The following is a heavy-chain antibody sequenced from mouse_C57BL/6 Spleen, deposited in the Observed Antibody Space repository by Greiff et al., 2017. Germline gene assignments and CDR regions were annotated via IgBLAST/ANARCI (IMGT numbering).Heavy chain of an antibody. Sequence: VQLQQPGAELVMPGASVKLSCKASGYTFTSYWMHWVKQRPGQGLEWIGEIDPSDSYTNYNQKFKGKSTLTVDKSSSTAYMQLSSLTSEDSAVYYCARCYYGKGAMDYWGQGTSVTVSS. J-gene: IGHJ4*01. D-gene: IGHD2-1*01. CDR2: IDPSDSYT. CDR3: ARCYYGKGAMDY. CDR1: GYTFTSYW. V-gene: IGHV1-69*01.